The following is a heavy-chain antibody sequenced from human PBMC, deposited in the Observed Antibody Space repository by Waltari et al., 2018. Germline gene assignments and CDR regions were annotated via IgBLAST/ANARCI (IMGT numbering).Heavy chain of an antibody. J-gene: IGHJ4*02. CDR1: GDSVSSISAA. D-gene: IGHD3-3*01. Sequence: QVQLQQSGPGLVKPSQTLSLTCAISGDSVSSISAAWNWIRQSPSRGLEWLGRTYYRSKWYNEYAVSVKSRITIHPDTSKNQFSRQLNSVTPEDTAVYYCARAADYDFWSGFYTGFDYWGQGTLVTVSS. CDR3: ARAADYDFWSGFYTGFDY. V-gene: IGHV6-1*01. CDR2: TYYRSKWYN.